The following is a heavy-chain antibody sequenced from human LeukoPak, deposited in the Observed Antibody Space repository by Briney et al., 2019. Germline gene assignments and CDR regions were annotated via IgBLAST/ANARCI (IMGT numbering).Heavy chain of an antibody. J-gene: IGHJ4*02. D-gene: IGHD3-3*01. Sequence: GGSLRLSCAASGFTFSSYAMSWVRQAPGKGLEWVSAISGSGGSTNYADSVKGRFTISRDNAKNTLYLQMNSLRAEDTAVYYCARDVVDITPYWGQGTLVTVSS. CDR2: ISGSGGST. CDR3: ARDVVDITPY. CDR1: GFTFSSYA. V-gene: IGHV3-23*01.